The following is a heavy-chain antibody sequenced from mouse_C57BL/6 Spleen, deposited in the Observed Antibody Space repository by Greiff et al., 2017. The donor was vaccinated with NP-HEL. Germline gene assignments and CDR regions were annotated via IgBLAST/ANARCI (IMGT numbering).Heavy chain of an antibody. V-gene: IGHV1-69*01. Sequence: QVQLQQPGAELVMPGASVKLSCKASGYTFTSYWMHWVKQRPGQGLEWIGEIDPSDSYTNYNQKFKGKSTLTVDKSSSTAYMQLSSLTSEDSAVYYWARGWLHGGYAMDYWGQGTSVTVSS. CDR1: GYTFTSYW. D-gene: IGHD2-3*01. J-gene: IGHJ4*01. CDR3: ARGWLHGGYAMDY. CDR2: IDPSDSYT.